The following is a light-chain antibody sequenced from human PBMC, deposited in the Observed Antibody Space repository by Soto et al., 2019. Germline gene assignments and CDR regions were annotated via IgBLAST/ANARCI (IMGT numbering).Light chain of an antibody. CDR2: DAS. CDR1: QSVVSTS. J-gene: IGKJ5*01. CDR3: QQYGSSPIT. Sequence: EIVLTQSPGTLSLSPGERATLSCRATQSVVSTSLAWYQQKPGQAPGLLIYDASTRATGIPDRFSGSGSGTHFTLTISRLEPEDFAVYYCQQYGSSPITFGQGTRLEIK. V-gene: IGKV3-20*01.